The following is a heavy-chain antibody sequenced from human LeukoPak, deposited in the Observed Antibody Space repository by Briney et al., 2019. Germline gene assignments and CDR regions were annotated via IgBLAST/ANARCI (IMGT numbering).Heavy chain of an antibody. Sequence: SETLSLTCAVSGGSISGGKDFWSWIRQPAGKGLEWIGRIYISGSTNYNPSLRSRVTMSVDTSKNQFSLKLSSVTAADTAVYYCARVSYYGSGNFYKSDAFDIWGQGTMVTVSS. CDR3: ARVSYYGSGNFYKSDAFDI. J-gene: IGHJ3*02. D-gene: IGHD3-10*01. CDR1: GGSISGGKDF. V-gene: IGHV4-61*02. CDR2: IYISGST.